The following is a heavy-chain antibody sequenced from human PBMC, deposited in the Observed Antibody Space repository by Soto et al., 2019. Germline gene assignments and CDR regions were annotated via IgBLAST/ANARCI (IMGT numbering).Heavy chain of an antibody. CDR1: GYTFTGYY. CDR3: AIYHLELFSFDY. D-gene: IGHD2-2*01. V-gene: IGHV1-2*02. J-gene: IGHJ4*02. CDR2: INPNSGGT. Sequence: ASVKVSCKASGYTFTGYYMHWVRQAPGQGLEWMGWINPNSGGTNYAQKFQGRVTMTTDTSTSAAYMELRSLRSDETAMYFCAIYHLELFSFDYWGQGTLVTVSS.